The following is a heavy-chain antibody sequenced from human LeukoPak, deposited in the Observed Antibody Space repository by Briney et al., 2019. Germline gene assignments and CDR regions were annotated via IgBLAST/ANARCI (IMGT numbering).Heavy chain of an antibody. V-gene: IGHV3-30-3*01. CDR3: AREGIQLWFGGVGDWFDP. CDR2: ISYDGSNK. Sequence: PGGSLRLSCAASGFTFSSYAMHWVRQAPGKGLEWVAIISYDGSNKYYADSVKGRFTISRDNSKNALYLQMNSLRAEATAAYYCAREGIQLWFGGVGDWFDPWGQGTLVTVSS. CDR1: GFTFSSYA. J-gene: IGHJ5*02. D-gene: IGHD5-18*01.